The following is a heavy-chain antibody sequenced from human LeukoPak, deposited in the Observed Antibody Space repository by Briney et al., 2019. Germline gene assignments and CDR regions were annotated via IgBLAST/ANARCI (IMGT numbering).Heavy chain of an antibody. Sequence: SVNVSCKASGGTFSSYAISWVRQAPGQGLEWMGGIIPIFGTANYAQKFQGRVTITADESTSTAYMELSSLTSEDTALYYCARGRWVGTTQAYYLDYWGQGTLVAVSS. CDR1: GGTFSSYA. CDR2: IIPIFGTA. V-gene: IGHV1-69*13. D-gene: IGHD1-26*01. CDR3: ARGRWVGTTQAYYLDY. J-gene: IGHJ4*02.